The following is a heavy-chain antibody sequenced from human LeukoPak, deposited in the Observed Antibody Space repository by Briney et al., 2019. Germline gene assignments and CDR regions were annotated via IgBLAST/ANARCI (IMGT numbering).Heavy chain of an antibody. D-gene: IGHD3-22*01. CDR2: INPSGGST. V-gene: IGHV1-46*01. Sequence: ASVKVSCKASGYTFTSYYMHWVRQAPGQGLEWMGIINPSGGSTSYAQKFQGRVTMTRDTSTSTVYMELSSLRSEDTAVYYCARDLPIYYDSSGLLDYWGQGTLVTVSS. J-gene: IGHJ4*02. CDR3: ARDLPIYYDSSGLLDY. CDR1: GYTFTSYY.